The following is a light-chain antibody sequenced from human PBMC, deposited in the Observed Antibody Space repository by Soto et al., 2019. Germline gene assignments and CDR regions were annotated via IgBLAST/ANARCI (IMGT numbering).Light chain of an antibody. Sequence: DIQMTQSPSSLSASVGDRVTITCRASQSIRNYLNWYQQKPGKAPELLIYDASSLQSGVPSRFSGSGSGTDFTLIISSLQPEDLATYYCQQSYSTPIFTFGPGTKVEIK. CDR2: DAS. CDR1: QSIRNY. J-gene: IGKJ3*01. V-gene: IGKV1-39*01. CDR3: QQSYSTPIFT.